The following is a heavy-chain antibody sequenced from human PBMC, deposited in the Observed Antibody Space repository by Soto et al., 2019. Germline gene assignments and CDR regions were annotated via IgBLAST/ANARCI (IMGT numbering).Heavy chain of an antibody. Sequence: EASVKVSCKAPGYAFITYAITWVRQAPGQGLEWMGWIGGYNGDTKYAQNFQGRVTVTTDTSTSTAYMELRSLTFDDTAVYYCARGSSHGWQGAEEYWGQGTLVSVS. D-gene: IGHD6-19*01. CDR2: IGGYNGDT. CDR1: GYAFITYA. CDR3: ARGSSHGWQGAEEY. J-gene: IGHJ4*02. V-gene: IGHV1-18*01.